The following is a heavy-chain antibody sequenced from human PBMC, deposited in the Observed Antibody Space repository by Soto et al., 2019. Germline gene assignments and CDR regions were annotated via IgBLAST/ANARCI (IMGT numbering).Heavy chain of an antibody. CDR2: IYPGDSDT. J-gene: IGHJ6*02. V-gene: IGHV5-51*01. CDR3: ARAGYCSSTSCSHYYYYGMDV. D-gene: IGHD2-2*01. Sequence: PGESLKISCTGSGYTFTSYWIAWVRQMPGKGLEWMGIIYPGDSDTRYSPSFQGQVTISADKSISTAYLQWSSLKASDTAMYYCARAGYCSSTSCSHYYYYGMDVWGQGTTVTVSS. CDR1: GYTFTSYW.